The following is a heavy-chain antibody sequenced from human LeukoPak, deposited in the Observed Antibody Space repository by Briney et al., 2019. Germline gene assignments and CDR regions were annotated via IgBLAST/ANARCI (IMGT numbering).Heavy chain of an antibody. V-gene: IGHV3-23*01. J-gene: IGHJ4*02. CDR3: AKNVVAGRDY. CDR2: ISGSGDNR. D-gene: IGHD6-19*01. Sequence: GGSLRLSCAASGFTFSSYAMSWVRQAPGKGLEWVSAISGSGDNRYFADSVKGRFTISRDNSKNTLYLQMNSLRAEDTAVYYCAKNVVAGRDYWGQGTLVTVSS. CDR1: GFTFSSYA.